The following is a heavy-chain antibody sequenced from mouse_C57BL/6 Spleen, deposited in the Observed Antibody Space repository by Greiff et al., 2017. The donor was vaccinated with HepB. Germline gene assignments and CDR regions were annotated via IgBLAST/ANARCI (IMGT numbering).Heavy chain of an antibody. CDR3: ARSDGSSSFAY. J-gene: IGHJ3*01. D-gene: IGHD1-1*01. CDR1: GYTFTDYY. CDR2: IYPGSGNT. Sequence: SGAELVRPGASVKLSCKASGYTFTDYYINWVKQRPGQGLEWIARIYPGSGNTYYNEKFKGKATLTAEKSSSTAYMQLSSLTSEDSAVYFCARSDGSSSFAYWGQGTLVTVSA. V-gene: IGHV1-76*01.